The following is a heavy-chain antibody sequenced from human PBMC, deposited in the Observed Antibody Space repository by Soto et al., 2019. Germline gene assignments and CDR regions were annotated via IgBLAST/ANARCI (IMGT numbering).Heavy chain of an antibody. V-gene: IGHV3-9*01. CDR3: AKDIYIRGWYGGFDY. CDR1: GFNFDDYA. J-gene: IGHJ4*02. D-gene: IGHD6-19*01. CDR2: ISWNSGNI. Sequence: GGSLRLSCTASGFNFDDYAMHWVRQAPGKGLEWVSGISWNSGNIEYAGSVKGRFTISRDNARKSVHLQMSSLRPEDTALYYCAKDIYIRGWYGGFDYWGQGALVTVSS.